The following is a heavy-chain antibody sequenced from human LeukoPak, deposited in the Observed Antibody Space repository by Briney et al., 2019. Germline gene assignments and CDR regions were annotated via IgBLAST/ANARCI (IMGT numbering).Heavy chain of an antibody. J-gene: IGHJ4*02. V-gene: IGHV1-8*01. Sequence: GASVKVSCKASGYTFTSYDINWVRQATGQGLEWMGWMNPNSGNTGYAQKFQGRVTMTTDTSTSTAYMELRSLRSDDTAVYCCARDSRWTAMVVFDYWGQGTLVTVSS. D-gene: IGHD5-18*01. CDR1: GYTFTSYD. CDR3: ARDSRWTAMVVFDY. CDR2: MNPNSGNT.